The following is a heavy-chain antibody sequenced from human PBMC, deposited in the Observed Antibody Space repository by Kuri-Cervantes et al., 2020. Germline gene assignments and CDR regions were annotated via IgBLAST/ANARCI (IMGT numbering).Heavy chain of an antibody. CDR3: ARARLAAAGHYGMDV. J-gene: IGHJ6*02. D-gene: IGHD6-13*01. V-gene: IGHV3-23*01. CDR1: GFTFSSYA. CDR2: ISWNSGSI. Sequence: GESLKISCAASGFTFSSYAMSWVRQAPGKGLEWVSGISWNSGSIGYADSVKGRFTISRDNSKNTLYLQMNSLRAEDTAVHYCARARLAAAGHYGMDVWGQGTTVTVSS.